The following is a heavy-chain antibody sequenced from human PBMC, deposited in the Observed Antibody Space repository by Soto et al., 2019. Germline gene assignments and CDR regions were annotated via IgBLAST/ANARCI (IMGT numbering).Heavy chain of an antibody. Sequence: ASVKVSCKASGYTFTGYYMHWVRQAPGQGLEWMGWINPNSGGTNYAQKFQGRVTMTRDTSISTAYMELSRLRSDDTAVYYCASALTQLELSFGALYYWGQGTLVTVSS. D-gene: IGHD1-7*01. CDR2: INPNSGGT. CDR1: GYTFTGYY. J-gene: IGHJ4*02. CDR3: ASALTQLELSFGALYY. V-gene: IGHV1-2*02.